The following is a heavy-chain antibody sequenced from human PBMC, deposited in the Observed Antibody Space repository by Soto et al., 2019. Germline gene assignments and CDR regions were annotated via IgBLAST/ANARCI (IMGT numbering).Heavy chain of an antibody. V-gene: IGHV4-59*08. Sequence: QVQLQESGPGLVKPSETLSLTCTVSGGSISSYYWSWIRQPPGKGLEWIGYIYYSGSTNYNPYLKSRVTISVDTSKNQFSMKLSSVTAADTDVYYCARRYGGTFDYWGQGTLVTVSS. CDR3: ARRYGGTFDY. J-gene: IGHJ4*02. CDR1: GGSISSYY. CDR2: IYYSGST. D-gene: IGHD2-15*01.